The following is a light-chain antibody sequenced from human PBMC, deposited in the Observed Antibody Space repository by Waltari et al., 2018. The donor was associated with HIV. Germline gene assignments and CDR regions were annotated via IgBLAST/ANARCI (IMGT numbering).Light chain of an antibody. J-gene: IGLJ2*01. CDR3: SSFADRDGFYVL. Sequence: QSALTQPPSASGSPGQSVTLSFTGSTSHIASYDYFSWYQLHPGKAPKLVISEVTKRPSGVSDRFSGSKSANTAFLTVSGLQAEDEADYYCSSFADRDGFYVLFGGGTRLTVL. CDR1: TSHIASYDY. CDR2: EVT. V-gene: IGLV2-8*01.